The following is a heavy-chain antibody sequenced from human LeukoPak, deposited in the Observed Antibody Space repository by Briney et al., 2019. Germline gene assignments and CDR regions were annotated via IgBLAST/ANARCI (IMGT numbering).Heavy chain of an antibody. J-gene: IGHJ4*02. Sequence: GGSLRLSCAASGFTFSSYGMHWVRQAPGKGLEWVAVISYDGSNKYYADSVKGRFTISRDNSKNTLYLQMSSLRTEDTALYYCARDTLSGRYWATRTNFDYWGQGTLVTVSS. V-gene: IGHV3-30*03. CDR2: ISYDGSNK. CDR1: GFTFSSYG. D-gene: IGHD1-26*01. CDR3: ARDTLSGRYWATRTNFDY.